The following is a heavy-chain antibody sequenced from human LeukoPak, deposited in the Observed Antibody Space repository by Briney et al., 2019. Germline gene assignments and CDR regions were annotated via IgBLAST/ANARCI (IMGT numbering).Heavy chain of an antibody. CDR1: GFTFSSYG. V-gene: IGHV3-30*18. CDR3: AKGVGDYGDYGWYFDL. Sequence: PGGSLRLSCAASGFTFSSYGIHWVRQAPGKGLEWVAVISYGGSDKDFADSVKGRFTISRDYSKNTLLLQMNSLRAEDAAVYYCAKGVGDYGDYGWYFDLWGRGTLVTVSS. D-gene: IGHD4-17*01. CDR2: ISYGGSDK. J-gene: IGHJ2*01.